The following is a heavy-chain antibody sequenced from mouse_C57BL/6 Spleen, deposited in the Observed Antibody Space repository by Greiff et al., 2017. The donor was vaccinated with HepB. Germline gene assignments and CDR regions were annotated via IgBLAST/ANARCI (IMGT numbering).Heavy chain of an antibody. D-gene: IGHD1-1*01. CDR3: ARSHYYGSSSLAY. CDR1: GFTFTDYY. Sequence: EVKLMESGGGLVQPGGSLSLSCAASGFTFTDYYMSWVRQPPGKALEWLGFIRNKANGYTTEYSASVKGRFTISRDNSQSILYLQMNALRAEDIATYYCARSHYYGSSSLAYWGQGTLVTVSA. J-gene: IGHJ3*01. CDR2: IRNKANGYTT. V-gene: IGHV7-3*01.